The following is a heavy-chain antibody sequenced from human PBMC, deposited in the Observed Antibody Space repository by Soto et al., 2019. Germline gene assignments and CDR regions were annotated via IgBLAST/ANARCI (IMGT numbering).Heavy chain of an antibody. CDR2: IDWDDDK. Sequence: SGPTLVNPTQTLTLTCTFSGFSLSASGMRVSWIRQPPGKALEWLARIDWDDDKFYSTSLKTRLTISKDTSKNQVVLTMTNMDPVDTATYYCARSLPAAGTVYFDYWGQGTLVTVSS. V-gene: IGHV2-70*04. J-gene: IGHJ4*02. CDR3: ARSLPAAGTVYFDY. CDR1: GFSLSASGMR. D-gene: IGHD6-13*01.